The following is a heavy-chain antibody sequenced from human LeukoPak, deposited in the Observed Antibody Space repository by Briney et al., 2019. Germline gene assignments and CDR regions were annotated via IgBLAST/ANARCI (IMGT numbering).Heavy chain of an antibody. CDR1: GYTFTSYD. CDR3: ARITSRRGYSYGYADNWFDP. D-gene: IGHD5-18*01. V-gene: IGHV1-8*01. Sequence: ASVKVSCKASGYTFTSYDINWVRQATGQGLEWMGWMNPNRGNTGYAQKFQGRVTMTRNTSINTAYMELSSLRSEDTAVYYCARITSRRGYSYGYADNWFDPWGQGTLVTVSS. J-gene: IGHJ5*02. CDR2: MNPNRGNT.